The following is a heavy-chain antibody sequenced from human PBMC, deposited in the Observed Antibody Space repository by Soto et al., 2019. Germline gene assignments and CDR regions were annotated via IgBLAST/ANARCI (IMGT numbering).Heavy chain of an antibody. J-gene: IGHJ4*02. CDR1: GFTFSSYA. CDR2: ISGGGETT. V-gene: IGHV3-23*01. CDR3: AFNSGSGSYYFDY. Sequence: GESLRLSCAASGFTFSSYAMWWVRQAPGKGLECVSAISGGGETTYYADSVKGRFTISRDNSKNTLYLQMNSLRAEDTAVYYCAFNSGSGSYYFDYWGQGTLVTVSS. D-gene: IGHD3-10*01.